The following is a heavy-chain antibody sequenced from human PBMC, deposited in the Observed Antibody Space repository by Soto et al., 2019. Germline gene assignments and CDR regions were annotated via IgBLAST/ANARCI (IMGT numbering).Heavy chain of an antibody. Sequence: QVHLVQSGAAVKKPGASVKVSCKASGYTFTNYDINWVRQAPGQGLEWMGWISTYTGNTNYAQKLLGRVTMTTDTSTSTAYMELRSLRSDDTAVYYCARGYYYGSGRPTPGGMDVWGQGTKVTVSS. CDR2: ISTYTGNT. CDR3: ARGYYYGSGRPTPGGMDV. J-gene: IGHJ6*02. CDR1: GYTFTNYD. V-gene: IGHV1-18*01. D-gene: IGHD3-10*01.